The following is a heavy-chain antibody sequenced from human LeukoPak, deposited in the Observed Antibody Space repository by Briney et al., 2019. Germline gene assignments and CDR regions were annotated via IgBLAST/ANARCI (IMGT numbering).Heavy chain of an antibody. CDR2: ISSSGSTI. J-gene: IGHJ4*02. Sequence: KPGGSLRLSCAASGFTFSDYYMSWIRQAPGKGLEWVSYISSSGSTIYYADSVKGRFTISRDNAKNSLYLPMNSLRAEDTAVYYCARVGVITTWVFDYWGQGTLVTVSS. D-gene: IGHD3-22*01. V-gene: IGHV3-11*04. CDR1: GFTFSDYY. CDR3: ARVGVITTWVFDY.